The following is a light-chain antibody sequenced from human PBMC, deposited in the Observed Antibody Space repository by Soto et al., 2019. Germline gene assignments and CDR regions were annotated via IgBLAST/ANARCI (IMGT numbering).Light chain of an antibody. Sequence: IQLRQYPSFLSASVGGRVTSCCRASQGMSTYVAWYQQKPGKAPKLLIYGASTLQSGVPSRFSGSESGAEFALTISSLHPEDFATYNCQPLHSYPITFGQGTRLEIK. CDR2: GAS. CDR1: QGMSTY. CDR3: QPLHSYPIT. J-gene: IGKJ5*01. V-gene: IGKV1-9*01.